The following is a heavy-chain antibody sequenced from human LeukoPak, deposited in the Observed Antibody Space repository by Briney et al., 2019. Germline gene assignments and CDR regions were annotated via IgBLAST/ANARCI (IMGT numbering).Heavy chain of an antibody. Sequence: PGGSLRLSCAASGFTFSSYAMSWVRQTPGKGLEWVSAISGSGGSTYYADSVKGRFTISRDNSKNTLYLQMNSLRAEDTAVYYCAKGNAGPIGWSLWFGYFDYWGQGTLVTVSS. CDR1: GFTFSSYA. CDR2: ISGSGGST. V-gene: IGHV3-23*01. J-gene: IGHJ4*02. CDR3: AKGNAGPIGWSLWFGYFDY. D-gene: IGHD3-10*01.